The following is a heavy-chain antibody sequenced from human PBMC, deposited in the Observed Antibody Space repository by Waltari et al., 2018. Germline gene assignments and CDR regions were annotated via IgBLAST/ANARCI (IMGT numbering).Heavy chain of an antibody. D-gene: IGHD3-3*01. CDR3: ARVTIFESYYYYYMDV. CDR2: ITHSGST. Sequence: QVQLQQWGAGLLKPSETLSLTCAVYGGSFSGDYWSWTGKPPGKGLEWIGEITHSGSTNYNPSLKSRVTISVDTSKNQFSLKLSSVTAADTAVYYCARVTIFESYYYYYMDVWGKGTTVTISS. J-gene: IGHJ6*03. CDR1: GGSFSGDY. V-gene: IGHV4-34*01.